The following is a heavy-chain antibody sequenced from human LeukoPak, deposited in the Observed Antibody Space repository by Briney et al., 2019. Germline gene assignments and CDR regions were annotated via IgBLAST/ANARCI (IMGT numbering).Heavy chain of an antibody. V-gene: IGHV1-46*01. D-gene: IGHD6-13*01. CDR1: GYTFTSYG. J-gene: IGHJ6*03. Sequence: GASVKVSCKASGYTFTSYGISWVRQAPGQGLEWMGIINPSGGSTSYAQKFQGRVTMTRDTSTSTVYMELSSLRSEDTAVYYCARSVRRTSWPQTRIYYYYYMDVWGKGTTVTVSS. CDR2: INPSGGST. CDR3: ARSVRRTSWPQTRIYYYYYMDV.